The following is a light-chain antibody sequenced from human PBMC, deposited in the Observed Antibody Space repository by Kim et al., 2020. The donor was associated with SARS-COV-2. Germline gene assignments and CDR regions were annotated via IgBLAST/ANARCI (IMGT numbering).Light chain of an antibody. Sequence: EAQGERATLSCRASQSVNSNLAWYQQKPGQSPRLLIHDASTRATGIPARFSGSGSGTEFTLTIGSLQSEDSAVYYCQQYYKVPYTYGQGTKLEI. CDR2: DAS. V-gene: IGKV3-15*01. J-gene: IGKJ2*01. CDR1: QSVNSN. CDR3: QQYYKVPYT.